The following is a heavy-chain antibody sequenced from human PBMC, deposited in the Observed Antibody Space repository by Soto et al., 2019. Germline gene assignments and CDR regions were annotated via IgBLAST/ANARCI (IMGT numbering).Heavy chain of an antibody. CDR2: IWYEGSNK. CDR3: ARCPIDHNWFDP. V-gene: IGHV3-33*01. D-gene: IGHD3-9*01. Sequence: PGGSLRLSCAGPGVTFGRYGMHRVRQAPGKALEGVAAIWYEGSNKYCADFGKGRFTISRDNSQNMLFLQMNSLRAEDTALYYCARCPIDHNWFDPWGQAALLTVYS. J-gene: IGHJ5*02. CDR1: GVTFGRYG.